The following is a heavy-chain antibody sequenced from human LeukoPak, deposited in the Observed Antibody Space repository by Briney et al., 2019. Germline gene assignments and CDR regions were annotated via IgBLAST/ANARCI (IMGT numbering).Heavy chain of an antibody. J-gene: IGHJ4*02. Sequence: SETLSLTCTVSGGSVSSGRDYWNWIRQPPGKGLEWIGYIHYSGSTNYNPSLESRVTISVDTSKNQFSLKMSSVTAADTAVYYCVRGNMVRGVIFVYWGQGTLVTVSS. CDR2: IHYSGST. CDR1: GGSVSSGRDY. D-gene: IGHD3-10*01. CDR3: VRGNMVRGVIFVY. V-gene: IGHV4-61*01.